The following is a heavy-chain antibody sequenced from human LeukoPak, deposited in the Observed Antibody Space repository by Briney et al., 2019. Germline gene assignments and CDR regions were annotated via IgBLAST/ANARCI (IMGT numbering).Heavy chain of an antibody. CDR1: GYSISSGYY. V-gene: IGHV4-38-2*02. J-gene: IGHJ4*02. D-gene: IGHD6-13*01. CDR2: IYHSGST. Sequence: SETLSLTCTVSGYSISSGYYWGWIRQPPGKGLEWIGSIYHSGSTYYNPSLKSRVTISVDTSKNQFSLKLSSVTAADTAVYYCAEGSIAAAGTGGFDYWGQGTLVTVSS. CDR3: AEGSIAAAGTGGFDY.